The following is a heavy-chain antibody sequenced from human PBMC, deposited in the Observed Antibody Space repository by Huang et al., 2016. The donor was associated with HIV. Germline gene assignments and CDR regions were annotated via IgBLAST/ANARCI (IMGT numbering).Heavy chain of an antibody. CDR3: ARDVPDGVAGTHFDY. CDR2: ISGSSSYK. Sequence: EVQLVESGGGLVKPGGSLRLSCAASGFTFSIYSRNWVRQAPGKGLGWVSSISGSSSYKEFADPVKGRFTIFRDNAKNSLYLQMNSLRAEDTAVYYGARDVPDGVAGTHFDYWGQGTLVTVSS. D-gene: IGHD6-19*01. CDR1: GFTFSIYS. J-gene: IGHJ4*02. V-gene: IGHV3-21*01.